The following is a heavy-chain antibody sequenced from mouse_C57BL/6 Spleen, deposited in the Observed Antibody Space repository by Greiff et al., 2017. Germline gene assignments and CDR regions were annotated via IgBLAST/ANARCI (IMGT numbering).Heavy chain of an antibody. D-gene: IGHD1-1*01. CDR2: IWGVGST. CDR3: AIEDGSRFAY. Sequence: QVQLKESGPGLVAPSPSLSITCTVSGFSLTSYGVDWVRQSPGKGLEWLGVIWGVGSTNYNSALKSRLSIIKDNSKSQVFLKMNSLQTDDAAMYYCAIEDGSRFAYWGQGTLVTVSA. V-gene: IGHV2-6*01. J-gene: IGHJ3*01. CDR1: GFSLTSYG.